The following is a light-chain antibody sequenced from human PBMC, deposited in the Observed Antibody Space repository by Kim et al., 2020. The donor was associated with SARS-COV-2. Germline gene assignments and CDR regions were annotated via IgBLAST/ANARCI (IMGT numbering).Light chain of an antibody. V-gene: IGKV3-20*01. J-gene: IGKJ3*01. CDR1: QSVSSRF. CDR2: GAS. CDR3: QQYGNTPLT. Sequence: EIVLTQSPGTLSLSPGERVTLSCRASQSVSSRFFAWYQQKPGQAPRLLIYGASSRATGVPDRFSGSGSGTDFTLTIRRLEPEDFAVYYCQQYGNTPLTFGPGTKVDIK.